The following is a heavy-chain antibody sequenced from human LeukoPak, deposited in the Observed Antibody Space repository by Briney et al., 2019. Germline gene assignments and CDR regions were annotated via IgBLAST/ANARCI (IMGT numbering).Heavy chain of an antibody. CDR1: GGTFSIYA. J-gene: IGHJ4*02. V-gene: IGHV1-69*13. Sequence: GASVKVSCKASGGTFSIYAISWVRQAPGQGLEWMGGIIPIFGTANYAQKFQGRVTITADESTSTAYMELSSLRSEDTAVYYCARERGAFIRGYSYGRDLDYWGQGTLVTVS. CDR2: IIPIFGTA. CDR3: ARERGAFIRGYSYGRDLDY. D-gene: IGHD5-18*01.